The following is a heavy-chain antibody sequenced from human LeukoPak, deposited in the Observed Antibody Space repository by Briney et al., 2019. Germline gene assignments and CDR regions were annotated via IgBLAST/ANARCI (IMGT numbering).Heavy chain of an antibody. J-gene: IGHJ4*02. D-gene: IGHD3/OR15-3a*01. Sequence: SETLSLTYTVSGVSISSSNSYWGWIRQPPGKGLEWIGSIYYSGNTYYNASLKSQVSISIDTSKNQFSLKLTSVTAADTAVYYCARQTGSGLFILPGGQGTLVTVSS. V-gene: IGHV4-39*01. CDR3: ARQTGSGLFILP. CDR1: GVSISSSNSY. CDR2: IYYSGNT.